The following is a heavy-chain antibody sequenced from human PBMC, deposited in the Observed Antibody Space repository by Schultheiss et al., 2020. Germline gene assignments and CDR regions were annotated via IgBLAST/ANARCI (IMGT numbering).Heavy chain of an antibody. J-gene: IGHJ4*02. CDR3: ARDSRSLSGSYDY. D-gene: IGHD1-26*01. CDR1: GYTFTSYY. CDR2: ISVYNGNT. V-gene: IGHV1-18*04. Sequence: ASVKVSGKASGYTFTSYYMHWVRQATGQGLEWMGWISVYNGNTNYAQKFQGRVTMTTDRSTSTAYMELRSLRSDDTAVYYCARDSRSLSGSYDYWGQGTLVTVSS.